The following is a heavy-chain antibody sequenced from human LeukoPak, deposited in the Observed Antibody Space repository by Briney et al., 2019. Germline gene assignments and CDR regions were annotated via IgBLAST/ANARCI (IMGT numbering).Heavy chain of an antibody. CDR2: IYHTGST. Sequence: PSETLSLTCTVSGGSVSGTYYWSWIRQPPGKGLEWIAYIYHTGSTDSNPSLRSRVTISLDTSKNQFSLKLNSVTAADTAVYYCXXXXXYDKRAFDAWGQGALVTVSS. V-gene: IGHV4-61*01. CDR1: GGSVSGTYY. D-gene: IGHD3-16*01. CDR3: XXXXXYDKRAFDA. J-gene: IGHJ3*01.